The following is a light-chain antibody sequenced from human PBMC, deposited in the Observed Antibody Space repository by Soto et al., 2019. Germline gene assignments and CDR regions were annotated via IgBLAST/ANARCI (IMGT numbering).Light chain of an antibody. V-gene: IGKV3-15*01. CDR3: QPYNNWPLS. CDR2: DTS. Sequence: EVVSRHYPATLAVSHGEGATPSCRASQGIGDTLAWYNHKPGKTTRLLIYDTSTRATGVPTRFSGSRSGAEFTLTINSLQSEDFAVYYCQPYNNWPLSFGGGTKVDIK. J-gene: IGKJ4*01. CDR1: QGIGDT.